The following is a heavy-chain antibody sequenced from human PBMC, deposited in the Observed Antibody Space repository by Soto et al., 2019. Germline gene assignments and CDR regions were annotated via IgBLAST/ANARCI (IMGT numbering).Heavy chain of an antibody. J-gene: IGHJ4*02. Sequence: GGSLRLSCAASGFTFSDYYMSWIRQAPGKGLECVSYISSSGGTIYYADSVKGRFTISRDNAKNSLYLQMNSLRAEDTAVYYCARDGLGTWVQKSYFDYWGQGTLVTVSS. D-gene: IGHD1-1*01. CDR1: GFTFSDYY. V-gene: IGHV3-11*01. CDR2: ISSSGGTI. CDR3: ARDGLGTWVQKSYFDY.